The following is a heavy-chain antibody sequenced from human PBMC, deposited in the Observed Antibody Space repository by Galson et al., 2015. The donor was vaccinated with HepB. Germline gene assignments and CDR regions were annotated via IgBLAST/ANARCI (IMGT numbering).Heavy chain of an antibody. V-gene: IGHV3-23*01. Sequence: SLRLSCAASGFTFSSYAMSWVRQAPGKGLEWVSAISASGGTTHYAGSVKGRFTISRDNSRNTLYLQMNSLRADDTAIYYCAKDHPFYYDSSGYYYGRAFDYWGQGTLVTVSS. CDR3: AKDHPFYYDSSGYYYGRAFDY. J-gene: IGHJ4*02. D-gene: IGHD3-22*01. CDR2: ISASGGTT. CDR1: GFTFSSYA.